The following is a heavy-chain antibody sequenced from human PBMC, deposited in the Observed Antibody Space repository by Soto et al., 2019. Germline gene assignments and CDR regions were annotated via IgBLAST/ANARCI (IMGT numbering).Heavy chain of an antibody. J-gene: IGHJ5*01. Sequence: SETLSLTCSVSGGSISSGGYYWSWIRQHPGKGLEWIGYIYYSGTTTYNPSIKSRVTISVDSSKNQFSLNLTSVSAADRAVYYCARRGVFYQSLDSWGQGTLVTVSS. CDR2: IYYSGTT. CDR3: ARRGVFYQSLDS. CDR1: GGSISSGGYY. D-gene: IGHD3-10*01. V-gene: IGHV4-31*03.